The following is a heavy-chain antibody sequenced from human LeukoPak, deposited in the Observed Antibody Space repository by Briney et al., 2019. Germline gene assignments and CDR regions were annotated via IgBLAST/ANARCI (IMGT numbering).Heavy chain of an antibody. CDR1: GFTFSSYA. Sequence: GGSLRLSCAASGFTFSSYAMTWVRQAPGKGLGWVSSISSSSSYIYYADSVKGRFTISRDNAKNSLYLQMNSLRAEDTALYYCAKDISTVVPEGAFDIWGQGTMVTVSS. CDR3: AKDISTVVPEGAFDI. D-gene: IGHD4-23*01. V-gene: IGHV3-21*04. CDR2: ISSSSSYI. J-gene: IGHJ3*02.